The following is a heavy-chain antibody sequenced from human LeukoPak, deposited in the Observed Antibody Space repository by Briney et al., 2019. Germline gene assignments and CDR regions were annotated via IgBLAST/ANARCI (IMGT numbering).Heavy chain of an antibody. CDR1: GYTFTAYY. J-gene: IGHJ4*02. CDR3: ARDPDTSYSLDS. Sequence: ASVRVSCKASGYTFTAYYLHWVRQAPGQGLEWMGWIDPKSGGTKIAQKFQGRVTMTRDTSMSTVYMELYSLTSDDTAVYSCARDPDTSYSLDSWGQGILVTVSS. D-gene: IGHD2-15*01. CDR2: IDPKSGGT. V-gene: IGHV1-2*02.